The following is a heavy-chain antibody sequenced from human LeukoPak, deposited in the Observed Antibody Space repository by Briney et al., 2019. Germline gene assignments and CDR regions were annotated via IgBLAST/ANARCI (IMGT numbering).Heavy chain of an antibody. CDR1: GYTFTSYC. CDR2: INPSGGST. D-gene: IGHD3-3*01. V-gene: IGHV1-46*01. Sequence: ASVKVSCKASGYTFTSYCMHWVRQAPGQGLEWMGIINPSGGSTSYAQKFQGRVTMTRDTSTSTVYMELSSLRSEDTAVYYCARANIDYDFWSSPHTPPGDYWGQGTLVTVSS. J-gene: IGHJ4*02. CDR3: ARANIDYDFWSSPHTPPGDY.